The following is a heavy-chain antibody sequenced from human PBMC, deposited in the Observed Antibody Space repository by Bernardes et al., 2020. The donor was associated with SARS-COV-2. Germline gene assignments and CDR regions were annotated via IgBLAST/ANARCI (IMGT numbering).Heavy chain of an antibody. J-gene: IGHJ4*02. Sequence: GSLRLSCAASGFTVSYNYMSWVRQAPGKGLEWVSIIYSGDSTDYADSVKGRFTISRDSTKNTLYLQMHSLRAEDTAVYYCARRSRSNWGLDSWGQGTLVTVSS. D-gene: IGHD7-27*01. CDR3: ARRSRSNWGLDS. CDR1: GFTVSYNY. V-gene: IGHV3-66*02. CDR2: IYSGDST.